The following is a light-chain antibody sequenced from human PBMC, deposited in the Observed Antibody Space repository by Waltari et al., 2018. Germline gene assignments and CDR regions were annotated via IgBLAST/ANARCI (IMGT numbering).Light chain of an antibody. J-gene: IGLJ3*02. CDR2: DVS. Sequence: QSALTQPASVSGSPGQSITLSCSGPSSDIGAYTSASWYQQPPGKAPKLIIFDVSDRPSGVSNRFSGSKSGNTASLTISGLQAEDEADYYCTSYTRTTTWVFGGGTRLTVL. V-gene: IGLV2-14*01. CDR1: SSDIGAYTS. CDR3: TSYTRTTTWV.